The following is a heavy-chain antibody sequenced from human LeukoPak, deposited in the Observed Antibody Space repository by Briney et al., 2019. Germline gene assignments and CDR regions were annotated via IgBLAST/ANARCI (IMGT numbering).Heavy chain of an antibody. D-gene: IGHD5-12*01. CDR3: ARAAIVATITRADY. V-gene: IGHV1-18*01. Sequence: ASVKVSCKASGYTFTSYGISWVRQAPGQGLDWMGWISAYNGNTNYAQKLQGRVTMTTDTSTSTAYMELRSLRSDDTAVYYCARAAIVATITRADYWGQGTLVTVSS. CDR1: GYTFTSYG. CDR2: ISAYNGNT. J-gene: IGHJ4*02.